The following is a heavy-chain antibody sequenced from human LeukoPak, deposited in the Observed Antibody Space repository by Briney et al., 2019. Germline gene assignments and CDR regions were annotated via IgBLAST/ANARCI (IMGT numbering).Heavy chain of an antibody. CDR1: GFTVSSNS. V-gene: IGHV3-53*01. D-gene: IGHD2-2*01. CDR3: ARDRCSTTSCWLNAFDV. CDR2: IYSGGSM. J-gene: IGHJ3*01. Sequence: GGTLRLSCAASGFTVSSNSMSWVRQAPGKGLEGVSLIYSGGSMSYADSVRGRFTISRDTSKNTLYLQMNSLRAEDTAVYYCARDRCSTTSCWLNAFDVWGQGTMVTVSS.